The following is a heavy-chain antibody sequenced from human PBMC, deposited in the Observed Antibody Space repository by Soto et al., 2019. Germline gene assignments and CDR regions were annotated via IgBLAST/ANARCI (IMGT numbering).Heavy chain of an antibody. CDR2: LYTGGSA. V-gene: IGHV3-53*01. CDR1: GFSVTDHY. J-gene: IGHJ4*02. Sequence: GGSLRLSXAASGFSVTDHYMTWVRQAPGKGLEWVSVLYTGGSAYYGDSVKGRFTISRDSSTNTLYLQMNSLKVGDTAFYFCARSFNDWTTYFDYWSEGTLVTVSS. CDR3: ARSFNDWTTYFDY. D-gene: IGHD3-9*01.